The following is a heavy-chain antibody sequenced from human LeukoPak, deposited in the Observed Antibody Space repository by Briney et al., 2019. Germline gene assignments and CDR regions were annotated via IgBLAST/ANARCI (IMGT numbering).Heavy chain of an antibody. CDR2: ITADGSST. Sequence: GGSLRLSCAVSGFTFRSYAMKCVRQAPGKGLEWVSAITADGSSTHYTISVKGRFIISRDTPKNTLYLQMNSLKTEDTAVYYCTTYVGAYSNWGDYYYYYMDVWGKGTTVTVSS. CDR1: GFTFRSYA. CDR3: TTYVGAYSNWGDYYYYYMDV. V-gene: IGHV3-23*01. D-gene: IGHD4-11*01. J-gene: IGHJ6*03.